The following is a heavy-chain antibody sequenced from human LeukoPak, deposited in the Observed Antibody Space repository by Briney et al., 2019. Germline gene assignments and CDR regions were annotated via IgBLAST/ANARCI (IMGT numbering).Heavy chain of an antibody. CDR2: INPSGGST. CDR3: PRDGGSYGGYLFRDN. J-gene: IGHJ4*02. V-gene: IGHV1-46*01. CDR1: GYTFTSYY. D-gene: IGHD5-12*01. Sequence: ASVKVSCKASGYTFTSYYMHWVRQAPGQGLEWIGIINPSGGSTSYAQKFQGRVTVSRDTSTSTVYMELSSTRLEHTPVYYCPRDGGSYGGYLFRDNWGQGSLVTVSS.